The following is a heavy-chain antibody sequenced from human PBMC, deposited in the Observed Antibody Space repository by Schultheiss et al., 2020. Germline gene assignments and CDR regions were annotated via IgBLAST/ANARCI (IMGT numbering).Heavy chain of an antibody. CDR2: ISYDGSNK. D-gene: IGHD4-11*01. Sequence: GGSLRLSCAASGFTFSSYAMHWVRQAPGKGLEWVAVISYDGSNKYYADSVKGRFTISRDNSKNTLYLRMSSLRAEDTAVYYCAKGVTTVTWYYFDYWSQGTLVTVSS. V-gene: IGHV3-30-3*01. CDR1: GFTFSSYA. J-gene: IGHJ4*02. CDR3: AKGVTTVTWYYFDY.